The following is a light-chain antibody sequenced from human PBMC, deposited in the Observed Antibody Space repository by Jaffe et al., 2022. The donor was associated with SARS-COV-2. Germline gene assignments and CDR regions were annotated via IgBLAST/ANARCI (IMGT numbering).Light chain of an antibody. V-gene: IGLV1-51*01. Sequence: QSVLTQPPSVSAAPGQKVTISCSGSSSNIGNNFVSWYQHLPGAAPQLLIHDNNKRPSGIPDRFSGSKSGTSATLGITGVQTGDEADYYCGTWDSSLNVYVFGTGTRVSVL. CDR1: SSNIGNNF. J-gene: IGLJ1*01. CDR2: DNN. CDR3: GTWDSSLNVYV.